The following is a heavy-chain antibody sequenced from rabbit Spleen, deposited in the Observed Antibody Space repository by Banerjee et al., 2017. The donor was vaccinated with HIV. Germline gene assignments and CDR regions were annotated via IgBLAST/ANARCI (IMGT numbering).Heavy chain of an antibody. CDR3: AREASYGNGRYFDL. D-gene: IGHD6-1*01. Sequence: QEQLEESGGGLVKPEGSLTLTCKASGFSFSDRDVMCWVRQAPGKGLEWIACITIGDDGIWSASWAKGRFTISKTSSTTVTLQLNSLTAADTATYFCAREASYGNGRYFDLWGPGTLVTVS. V-gene: IGHV1S45*01. CDR2: ITIGDDGI. J-gene: IGHJ4*01. CDR1: GFSFSDRDV.